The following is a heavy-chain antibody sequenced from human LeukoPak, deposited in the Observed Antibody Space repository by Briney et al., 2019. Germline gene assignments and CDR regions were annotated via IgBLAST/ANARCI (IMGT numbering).Heavy chain of an antibody. J-gene: IGHJ5*02. Sequence: GGSLRLSCAASGFTFSDYYMSWIRQAPGKGLEWVSYISSSGSTIYYADSVKGRFTISRDNAKNSLYLQMNSLRAEDTAVYYCARDLYEWELPDNWFDPWGQGTLVTVSS. D-gene: IGHD1-26*01. CDR2: ISSSGSTI. CDR3: ARDLYEWELPDNWFDP. CDR1: GFTFSDYY. V-gene: IGHV3-11*04.